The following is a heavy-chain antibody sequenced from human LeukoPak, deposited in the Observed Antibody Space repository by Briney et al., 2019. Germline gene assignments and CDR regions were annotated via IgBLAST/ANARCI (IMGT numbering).Heavy chain of an antibody. CDR3: ARLAATIHPTIDY. D-gene: IGHD5-12*01. CDR2: IYYSGST. J-gene: IGHJ4*02. Sequence: SETLSLTCTVSGGSIGSYYWSWIRQPPGKGLEWIGYIYYSGSTNYNPSLKSRVTISVDTSKNQFSLKLSSVTAADTAVYYCARLAATIHPTIDYWGQGTLVTVSS. V-gene: IGHV4-59*01. CDR1: GGSIGSYY.